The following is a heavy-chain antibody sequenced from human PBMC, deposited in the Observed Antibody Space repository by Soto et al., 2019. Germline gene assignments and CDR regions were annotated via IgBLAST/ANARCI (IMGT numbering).Heavy chain of an antibody. CDR1: GFSLSTTGMC. D-gene: IGHD2-21*01. CDR2: IDWDGDK. J-gene: IGHJ6*02. Sequence: SGPTLVNPTETLTLTCTFSGFSLSTTGMCVNWIRQPPGKALEWLGRIDWDGDKFYSSSLRTRLTISKDTSKNLVVLIMTNMDPLDTATYYGARRGADSGYGMDVWGQGTTVTVSS. CDR3: ARRGADSGYGMDV. V-gene: IGHV2-70*17.